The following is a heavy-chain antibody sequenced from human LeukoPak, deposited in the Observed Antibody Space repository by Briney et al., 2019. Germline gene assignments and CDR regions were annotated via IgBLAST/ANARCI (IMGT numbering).Heavy chain of an antibody. CDR1: GGSISSYY. Sequence: PSETLSLTCTVSGGSISSYYWSWIRQPPGKGLEWIGYIYYSGSTNYNPSLKSRVTISVDTSKNQFSLKLSSVTAADTAVYYCARDDGVVGATGVYYYMDVWGKGTTVTISS. D-gene: IGHD1-26*01. CDR3: ARDDGVVGATGVYYYMDV. V-gene: IGHV4-59*12. CDR2: IYYSGST. J-gene: IGHJ6*03.